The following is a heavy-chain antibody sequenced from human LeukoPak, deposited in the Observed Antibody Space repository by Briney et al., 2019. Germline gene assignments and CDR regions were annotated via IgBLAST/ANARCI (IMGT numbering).Heavy chain of an antibody. CDR3: AREQKSSGWYAVDY. CDR1: GFTFSSYS. D-gene: IGHD6-19*01. Sequence: GGSLRLSCAASGFTFSSYSMNWVRQAPGKGLEWVSSISSSSSYIYYADSVKGRFTISRDNAKNSLYLQMNSLRAEDTAVYYCAREQKSSGWYAVDYWGQGTLVTVSS. V-gene: IGHV3-21*01. J-gene: IGHJ4*02. CDR2: ISSSSSYI.